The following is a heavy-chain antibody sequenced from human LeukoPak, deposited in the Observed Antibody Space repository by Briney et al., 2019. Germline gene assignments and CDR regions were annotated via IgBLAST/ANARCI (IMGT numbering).Heavy chain of an antibody. D-gene: IGHD6-13*01. J-gene: IGHJ4*02. CDR1: GFTFSSYS. V-gene: IGHV3-21*01. Sequence: GGSLRLSCAASGFTFSSYSMNWVRQAPGKGLEWVSSISSSSTYMYYADSVKGRFTISRDNANNSLYLQMNSLRVEDTAVYYCARERGAGLSSSWVDYWGQGTLVTVSS. CDR3: ARERGAGLSSSWVDY. CDR2: ISSSSTYM.